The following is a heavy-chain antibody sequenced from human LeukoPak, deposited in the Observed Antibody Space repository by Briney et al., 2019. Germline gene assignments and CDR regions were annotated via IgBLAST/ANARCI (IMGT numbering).Heavy chain of an antibody. Sequence: QVQLQESGPGLVKPSETLSLTCTVSGYSISSGYHWGWIRQPPGKGLEWIGSIYHSGSTYYNPSLKSRVTISVDTSKNQFSLKLRSVTAADTAVYFCARGRWLQLEGPWGQGILVTVSS. V-gene: IGHV4-38-2*02. CDR3: ARGRWLQLEGP. CDR2: IYHSGST. CDR1: GYSISSGYH. D-gene: IGHD5-24*01. J-gene: IGHJ5*02.